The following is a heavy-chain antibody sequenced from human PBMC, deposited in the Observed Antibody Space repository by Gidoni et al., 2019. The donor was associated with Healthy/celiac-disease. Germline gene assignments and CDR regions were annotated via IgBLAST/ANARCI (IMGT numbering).Heavy chain of an antibody. CDR3: ARQIVPPYDFWSGSYYGMDV. D-gene: IGHD3-3*01. V-gene: IGHV5-51*01. CDR1: GYSFTSYW. CDR2: IYPGDPDT. J-gene: IGHJ6*02. Sequence: EVQLVQSGAEVKKPGESLKISCKGSGYSFTSYWSGWVRQMPWKGLECMGIIYPGDPDTRYRPSLQGQVTISADKSISTAYLQWSSLKASDTAMYYCARQIVPPYDFWSGSYYGMDVWGQGTTVTVSS.